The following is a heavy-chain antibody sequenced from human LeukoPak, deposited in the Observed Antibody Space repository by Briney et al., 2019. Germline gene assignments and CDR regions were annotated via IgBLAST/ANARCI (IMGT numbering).Heavy chain of an antibody. CDR3: ARDSLYSYGYDRSTWFNY. CDR2: INAGNGNT. J-gene: IGHJ4*02. V-gene: IGHV1-3*01. CDR1: GYTFTTYA. D-gene: IGHD5-18*01. Sequence: GASVKVSCKASGYTFTTYAMHWVRQAPGQRLEWMGWINAGNGNTIYSQRFLGRVAITRDTSASTAYMELSSLRSEDTAVYYCARDSLYSYGYDRSTWFNYWGQGTLVTVSS.